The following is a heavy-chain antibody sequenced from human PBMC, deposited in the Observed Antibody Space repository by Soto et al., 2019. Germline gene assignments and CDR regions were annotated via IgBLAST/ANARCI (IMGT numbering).Heavy chain of an antibody. Sequence: QVQLVESGGGVVQPGRSLRLSCAASGFTFSTYVMHWVRQAPGKGLEWVALVSPDGNTEYYADSLEGRFTISRDNSKNTLCLQMDTLRPEDTAVYYCARGSFFHVAYWGQGTLVTVSS. CDR3: ARGSFFHVAY. CDR2: VSPDGNTE. J-gene: IGHJ4*02. V-gene: IGHV3-30-3*01. CDR1: GFTFSTYV.